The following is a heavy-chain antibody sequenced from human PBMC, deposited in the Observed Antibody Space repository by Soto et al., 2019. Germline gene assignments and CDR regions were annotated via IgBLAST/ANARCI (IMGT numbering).Heavy chain of an antibody. CDR3: ARWHSSSGYYGMDV. Sequence: ETLSLTCTVSGGSINNYYWSWIRQPPGKGLEWIAYIYYSGSTNYNPSFKSRVIVSVDTSRNQFSLKLTSLTAADTAVYYCARWHSSSGYYGMDVWGQGTTVTVSS. CDR2: IYYSGST. V-gene: IGHV4-59*01. CDR1: GGSINNYY. J-gene: IGHJ6*02. D-gene: IGHD6-25*01.